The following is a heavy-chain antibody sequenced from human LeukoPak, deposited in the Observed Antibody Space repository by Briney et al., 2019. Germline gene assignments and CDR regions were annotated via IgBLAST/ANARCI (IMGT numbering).Heavy chain of an antibody. CDR2: ISSSSSYI. D-gene: IGHD5-24*01. J-gene: IGHJ6*02. CDR1: GFTFSRYS. CDR3: ARDGVEMATASAGDYGMDV. V-gene: IGHV3-21*01. Sequence: GGSLRLSCAASGFTFSRYSMNWVRQAPGKGLEWVSSISSSSSYIYYADSVKGRFTISRDNAKNSLYLQMNSLRAEDTAVYYCARDGVEMATASAGDYGMDVWGQGTTVTVSS.